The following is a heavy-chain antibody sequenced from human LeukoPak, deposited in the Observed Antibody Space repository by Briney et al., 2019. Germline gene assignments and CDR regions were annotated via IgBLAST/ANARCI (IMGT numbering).Heavy chain of an antibody. J-gene: IGHJ4*02. V-gene: IGHV3-21*01. D-gene: IGHD2-2*01. CDR2: ISSSSSYI. CDR3: ARGEVVPAANYGFRDY. Sequence: GGSLRLSCAASGFTFSSYSMNWVRQAPGKGLEWVSSISSSSSYIYYADSVKGRFTISRDNAKNSLYLQMNSLRAEDTAVYYCARGEVVPAANYGFRDYWGQGTLVTVSS. CDR1: GFTFSSYS.